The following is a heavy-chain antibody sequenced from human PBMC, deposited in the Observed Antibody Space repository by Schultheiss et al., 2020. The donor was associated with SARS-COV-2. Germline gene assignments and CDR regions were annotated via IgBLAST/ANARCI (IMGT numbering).Heavy chain of an antibody. CDR2: IRSKPNSYAT. D-gene: IGHD3-3*01. J-gene: IGHJ5*02. V-gene: IGHV3-73*01. Sequence: GGSLRLTCAASGFTFSGSAMRWVRQASGKGLQWVGRIRSKPNSYATAYAASVKGRFTISRDDSKNTAYLQMNSLKTEDTAVYYCAKDRFVLRFLGWFDPWGQGTLVTVSS. CDR3: AKDRFVLRFLGWFDP. CDR1: GFTFSGSA.